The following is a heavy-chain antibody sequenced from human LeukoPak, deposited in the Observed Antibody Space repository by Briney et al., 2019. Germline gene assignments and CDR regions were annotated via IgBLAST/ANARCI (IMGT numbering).Heavy chain of an antibody. J-gene: IGHJ6*02. V-gene: IGHV4-34*01. Sequence: SETLSLTCAVYGGSFSGYYWTWIRQPPGKGLEWIGEINHSGSTNYNPSLKSRVTISVDTSKNQFSLKLSSVTAADTAVYYCAGSGSYYYYYGMAVWGQGTTVTVSS. D-gene: IGHD1-26*01. CDR2: INHSGST. CDR3: AGSGSYYYYYGMAV. CDR1: GGSFSGYY.